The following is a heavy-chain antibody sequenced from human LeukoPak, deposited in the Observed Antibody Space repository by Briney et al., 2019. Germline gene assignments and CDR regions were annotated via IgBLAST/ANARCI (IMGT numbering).Heavy chain of an antibody. J-gene: IGHJ4*02. CDR1: GGSFSHYD. Sequence: PSETLSLTCTVSGGSFSHYDWTWIRQPPGRGLEWVGYIYYTGSTNYNPSLKSRVTISIDTSKKQFSLRLSSVTAADTAVYYCARDGVNYGDYGFDYWGQGSLATVSS. CDR2: IYYTGST. CDR3: ARDGVNYGDYGFDY. D-gene: IGHD4-17*01. V-gene: IGHV4-59*01.